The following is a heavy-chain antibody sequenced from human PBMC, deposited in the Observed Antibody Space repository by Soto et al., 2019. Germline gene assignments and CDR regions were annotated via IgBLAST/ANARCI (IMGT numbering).Heavy chain of an antibody. V-gene: IGHV3-74*01. D-gene: IGHD6-13*01. J-gene: IGHJ4*01. CDR3: AKDSWYFDL. Sequence: PGGSLRLSCEASGFVFTNFWMHWVRHVPGKGLVWVARIDTSGHSTNYAESVKGRFTISRDNAKNTVSLQMNSLRVEDTGVYYCAKDSWYFDLWSHGSQVTVSS. CDR2: IDTSGHST. CDR1: GFVFTNFW.